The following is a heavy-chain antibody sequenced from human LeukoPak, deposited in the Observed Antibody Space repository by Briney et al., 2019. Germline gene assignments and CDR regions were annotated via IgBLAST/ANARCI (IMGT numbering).Heavy chain of an antibody. J-gene: IGHJ1*01. CDR2: IYWDDDR. CDR3: GHRDRRAAYFQH. CDR1: GFSLNTDGMG. D-gene: IGHD5-24*01. V-gene: IGHV2-5*02. Sequence: SGPTLVKPTQTLTLTCTFSGFSLNTDGMGVGWIRQPPGNDLEWLALIYWDDDRRYTPSLRSRLTITKDTSKNQVVLTMTNMDPVDTAAYYCGHRDRRAAYFQHWGQGTLVTVSS.